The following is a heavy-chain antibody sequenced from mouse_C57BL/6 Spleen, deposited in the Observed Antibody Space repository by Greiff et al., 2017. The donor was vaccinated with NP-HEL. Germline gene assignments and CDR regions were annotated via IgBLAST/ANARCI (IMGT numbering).Heavy chain of an antibody. CDR2: ISSGSSTI. D-gene: IGHD1-1*01. Sequence: EVNLVESGGGLVKPGGSLKLSCAASGFTFSDYGMHWVRQAPEKGLEWVAYISSGSSTIYYADTVKGRFTISRDNAKNTLFLQMTSLRSEDTAMYYCARDYYYGSSWFAYWGQGTLVTVSA. J-gene: IGHJ3*01. CDR1: GFTFSDYG. CDR3: ARDYYYGSSWFAY. V-gene: IGHV5-17*01.